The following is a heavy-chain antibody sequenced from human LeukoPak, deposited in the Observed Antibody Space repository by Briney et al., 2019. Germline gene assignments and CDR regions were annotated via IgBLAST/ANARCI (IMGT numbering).Heavy chain of an antibody. CDR1: GGTFSSYA. V-gene: IGHV1-69*13. CDR2: IIPIFGTA. Sequence: ASVKVSCKASGGTFSSYAISWVRQAPGQGLEWMGGIIPIFGTANYAQKFQGRVTITADESTSTAYMELSSLRSEDTAVYYCASRRNYYDSSGYYYEAGYYFDYWGQGTLVTVSS. D-gene: IGHD3-22*01. J-gene: IGHJ4*02. CDR3: ASRRNYYDSSGYYYEAGYYFDY.